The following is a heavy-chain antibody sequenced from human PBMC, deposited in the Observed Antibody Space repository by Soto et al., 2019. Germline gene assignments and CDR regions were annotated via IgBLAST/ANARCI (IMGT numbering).Heavy chain of an antibody. Sequence: EVQLLESGGGLVQPGGSLRLSCVASGFTFSGHAMSWVRQAPGKGLEWVSSISDSGIHTYYPDSVRGRFTISRDNSKNTLYLQMNSLSAEDKAVYYCANGGEWSFKFDYWCQGTLVTVSS. D-gene: IGHD3-3*01. J-gene: IGHJ4*02. CDR1: GFTFSGHA. V-gene: IGHV3-23*01. CDR3: ANGGEWSFKFDY. CDR2: ISDSGIHT.